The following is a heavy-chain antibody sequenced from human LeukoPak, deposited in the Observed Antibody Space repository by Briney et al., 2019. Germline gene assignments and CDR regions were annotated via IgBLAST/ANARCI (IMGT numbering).Heavy chain of an antibody. J-gene: IGHJ4*02. CDR1: GFTFSGYC. CDR3: ANGLLWFGEFSN. D-gene: IGHD3-10*01. V-gene: IGHV3-23*01. Sequence: GGSLRLSCAVSGFTFSGYCMSWVRQAPGKGLEWISVISGSETSTYYADSVRGRFTISRDDSKNTLYLQMNSLRVEDTAVYYCANGLLWFGEFSNWGQGTLVTVSS. CDR2: ISGSETST.